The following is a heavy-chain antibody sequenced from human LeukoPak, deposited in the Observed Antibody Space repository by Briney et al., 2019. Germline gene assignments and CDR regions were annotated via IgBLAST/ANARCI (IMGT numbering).Heavy chain of an antibody. CDR3: ARVVPAAVYYYGMDV. V-gene: IGHV4-59*01. CDR1: GGSISTYY. J-gene: IGHJ6*02. CDR2: IYYSGST. D-gene: IGHD2-2*01. Sequence: PSETLSLTCTVSGGSISTYYWSWIRQPPGKGLEWIGYIYYSGSTNYNPSLKSRVTISVDTSKNQFSLKLSSVTAADTAVYYCARVVPAAVYYYGMDVWGQGTTVTVSS.